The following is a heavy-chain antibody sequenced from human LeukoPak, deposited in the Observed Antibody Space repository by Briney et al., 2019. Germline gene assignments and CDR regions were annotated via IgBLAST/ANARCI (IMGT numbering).Heavy chain of an antibody. CDR2: IDGDGSST. CDR3: ARGGAGRTEDDLFDI. D-gene: IGHD1-1*01. Sequence: GGSLRLSCAASGFTFSNYWMHWVRQAPGKGLVWVSRIDGDGSSTSYADSVKGRFTISRDNAKNTLYLQMTSPRAEDTAVYYCARGGAGRTEDDLFDIWGQGTMVTVSS. V-gene: IGHV3-74*01. J-gene: IGHJ3*02. CDR1: GFTFSNYW.